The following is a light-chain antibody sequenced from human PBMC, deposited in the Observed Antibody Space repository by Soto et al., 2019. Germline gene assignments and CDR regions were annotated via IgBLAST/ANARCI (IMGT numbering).Light chain of an antibody. Sequence: DIQMTQSPSSLSASVGDRVTITCRTSQSIRSSLNWYQQKPGKAPNLLIYAASRLQSGVPSRFSGSGSGTLFTLTISSLQPEDFATYYCQQTSSTPVTFGQGTRLEIK. CDR2: AAS. V-gene: IGKV1-39*01. CDR1: QSIRSS. CDR3: QQTSSTPVT. J-gene: IGKJ5*01.